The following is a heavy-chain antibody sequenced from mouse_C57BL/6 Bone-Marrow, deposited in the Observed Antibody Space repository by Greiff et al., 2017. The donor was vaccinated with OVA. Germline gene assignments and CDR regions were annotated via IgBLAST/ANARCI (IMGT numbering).Heavy chain of an antibody. V-gene: IGHV1-81*01. CDR3: ARRYYGRGSWFAY. CDR1: GYTFTSYG. CDR2: IYPRSGNN. D-gene: IGHD1-1*01. J-gene: IGHJ3*01. Sequence: QVQLQQSGAELARPGASVKLSCKASGYTFTSYGISWVKQRTGQGLEWIGEIYPRSGNNYYNEKFKGKATLTADKSSSTAYMELRSLTCEDSAVYYCARRYYGRGSWFAYWGQGTLVTVSA.